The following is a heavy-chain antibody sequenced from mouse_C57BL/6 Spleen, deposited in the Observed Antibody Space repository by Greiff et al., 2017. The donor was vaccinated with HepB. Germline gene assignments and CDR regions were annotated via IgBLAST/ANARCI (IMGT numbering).Heavy chain of an antibody. Sequence: EVKLMESGTVLARPGASVKMSCKTSGYTFTSYWLHWVKQRPGQGLEWMGAIYPGNSDTSYNQKFKGKAKLTAVTSASTAYMELSSLTSEESAVYYCATAQATAMDYWGQGTSVTVSA. CDR1: GYTFTSYW. CDR2: IYPGNSDT. J-gene: IGHJ4*01. V-gene: IGHV1-5*01. CDR3: ATAQATAMDY. D-gene: IGHD3-2*02.